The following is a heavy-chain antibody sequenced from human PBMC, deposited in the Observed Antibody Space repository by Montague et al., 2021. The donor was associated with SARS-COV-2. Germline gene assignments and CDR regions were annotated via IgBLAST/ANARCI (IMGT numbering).Heavy chain of an antibody. CDR1: GGSISSSCHY. CDR2: IYDSETT. D-gene: IGHD2/OR15-2a*01. V-gene: IGHV4-39*02. Sequence: SETLSLTCSVSGGSISSSCHYWAWIRQPPGRRLDWIVTIYDSETTLYHPSLKSRITMSADTSHNHFSLQLNSVSATDTAIYYCARAQKAATEYYPDYWGQGTLVTVSS. J-gene: IGHJ4*02. CDR3: ARAQKAATEYYPDY.